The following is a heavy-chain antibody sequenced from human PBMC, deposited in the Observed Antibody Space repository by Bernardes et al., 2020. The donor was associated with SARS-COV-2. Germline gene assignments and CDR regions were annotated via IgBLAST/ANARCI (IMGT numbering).Heavy chain of an antibody. D-gene: IGHD3-10*01. CDR2: ISYDGSNK. V-gene: IGHV3-30*03. Sequence: GGSLRLSCAASGFTFSSYSMNWVRQAPGKGLEWVAVISYDGSNKYYADSVKGRFTISRDNSKNTLYLQMNSLRAEDTAVYYCARDSYYGSGSWLDPWGQGTLVTVSS. CDR1: GFTFSSYS. CDR3: ARDSYYGSGSWLDP. J-gene: IGHJ5*02.